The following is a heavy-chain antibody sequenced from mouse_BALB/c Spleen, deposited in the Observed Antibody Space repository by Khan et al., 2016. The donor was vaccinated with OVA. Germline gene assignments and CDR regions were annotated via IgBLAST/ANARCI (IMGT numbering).Heavy chain of an antibody. V-gene: IGHV3-2*02. Sequence: EVQLQESGPGLVKPSQSLSLTCTVTGYSITSDYAWNWIRQFPGNKLEWMGYISYSGRTSYTPSLKSRISITRDTSKNQFFLQLNSVTTGDTATYYCVRGRAYWGQGTLVTVSA. D-gene: IGHD3-3*01. CDR2: ISYSGRT. CDR3: VRGRAY. J-gene: IGHJ3*01. CDR1: GYSITSDYA.